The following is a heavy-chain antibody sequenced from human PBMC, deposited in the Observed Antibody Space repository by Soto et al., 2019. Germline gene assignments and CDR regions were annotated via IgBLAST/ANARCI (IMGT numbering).Heavy chain of an antibody. J-gene: IGHJ5*02. Sequence: SETLSLTCTVSGASIISGGYYWVWVRQPPGKGLEWIGTIYYSGSTYYNASLEGRVTISVDTSKNQFSLKLSSVTAADTAVYYCARSDDSSGYYLTNNWFDPWGQGTLVT. CDR3: ARSDDSSGYYLTNNWFDP. CDR1: GASIISGGYY. V-gene: IGHV4-39*07. D-gene: IGHD3-22*01. CDR2: IYYSGST.